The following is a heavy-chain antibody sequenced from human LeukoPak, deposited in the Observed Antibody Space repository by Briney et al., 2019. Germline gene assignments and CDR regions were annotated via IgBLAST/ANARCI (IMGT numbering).Heavy chain of an antibody. CDR2: ISDSGART. CDR1: GFAFSSQD. Sequence: GGSLRLSCAASGFAFSSQDMGWVRQAPGKGLEWVSAISDSGARTYYAGSVKGRFTISRDNSKNMLFLQMNSLRAEDTAVYYCAKGARRTSGWYFFDYWGQGTLVTVSS. D-gene: IGHD6-19*01. V-gene: IGHV3-23*01. CDR3: AKGARRTSGWYFFDY. J-gene: IGHJ4*02.